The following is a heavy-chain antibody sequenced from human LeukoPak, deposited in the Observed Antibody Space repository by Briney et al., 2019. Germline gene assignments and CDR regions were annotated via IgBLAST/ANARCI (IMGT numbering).Heavy chain of an antibody. CDR1: GFTFSSYS. J-gene: IGHJ3*02. V-gene: IGHV3-21*01. Sequence: GGSLRLSCAASGFTFSSYSMNWVRQAPGKGLEWVSSISSSSSYIYYADSVKGRFTISRDNAKNSLYLQMNSLRAKDTAVYYCARDTRYCSGGSCYSDAFDIWGQGTMVTVSS. D-gene: IGHD2-15*01. CDR3: ARDTRYCSGGSCYSDAFDI. CDR2: ISSSSSYI.